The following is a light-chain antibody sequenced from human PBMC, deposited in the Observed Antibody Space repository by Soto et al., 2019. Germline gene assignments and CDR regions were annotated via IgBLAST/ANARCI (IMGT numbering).Light chain of an antibody. CDR1: QSVSNNY. CDR2: GAS. J-gene: IGKJ1*01. V-gene: IGKV3-20*01. CDR3: QQYGSSGT. Sequence: EIVLTQSPGTLSLSPGERATLSCRASQSVSNNYLAWYQQTPGQAPRLLIYGASNRATGIPDRFSGSGSGTDFTLTISRLEPEDFAVYYCQQYGSSGTFGQGTKVDI.